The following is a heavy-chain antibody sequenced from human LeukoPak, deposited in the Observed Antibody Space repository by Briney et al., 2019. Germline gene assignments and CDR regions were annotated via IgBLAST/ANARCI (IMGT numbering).Heavy chain of an antibody. J-gene: IGHJ3*02. V-gene: IGHV4-59*12. CDR1: GDSISSYY. Sequence: SETLSLTCTVSGDSISSYYWSWIRQSPGKGLEWIAYFYYSGSTNHNPSLKSRVTISVDTSKNQFSLKLSSVTAADTAVYYCARGTGAAAMPDEDAFDIWGQGTMVTVSS. CDR3: ARGTGAAAMPDEDAFDI. CDR2: FYYSGST. D-gene: IGHD2-2*01.